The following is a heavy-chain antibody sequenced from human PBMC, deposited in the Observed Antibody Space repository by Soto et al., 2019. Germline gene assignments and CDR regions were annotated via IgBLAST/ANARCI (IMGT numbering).Heavy chain of an antibody. Sequence: GESLKISCKGSGYSFTSYWIAWVRQMPGKGLEWMGIIYPGDSDTRYSPSFQGQVTISADKSISTAYLQWSSLKASDTAMYYCARLLWDYHYVMDVWGQGSTVIVSS. CDR2: IYPGDSDT. D-gene: IGHD3-10*01. V-gene: IGHV5-51*01. CDR3: ARLLWDYHYVMDV. J-gene: IGHJ6*02. CDR1: GYSFTSYW.